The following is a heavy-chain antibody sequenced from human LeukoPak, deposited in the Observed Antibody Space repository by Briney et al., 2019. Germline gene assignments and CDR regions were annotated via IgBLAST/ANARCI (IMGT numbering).Heavy chain of an antibody. CDR3: AKDFEEGVSGWYQYYFDY. V-gene: IGHV3-30*18. CDR2: ISYDGSNK. D-gene: IGHD6-19*01. Sequence: PGRSLRLSCAASGFTFSSYGMHWVRQAPGKGLEWVAVISYDGSNKYYADSVEGRFTISRDNSKNTLYLQMNSLRAEDTAVYYCAKDFEEGVSGWYQYYFDYWGQGTLVTVSS. CDR1: GFTFSSYG. J-gene: IGHJ4*02.